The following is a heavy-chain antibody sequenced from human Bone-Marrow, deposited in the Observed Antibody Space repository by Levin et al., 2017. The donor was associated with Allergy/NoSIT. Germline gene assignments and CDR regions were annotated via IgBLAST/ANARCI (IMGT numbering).Heavy chain of an antibody. CDR2: IYYSGST. CDR3: ASRDYGDYVGAFDI. CDR1: GGSISSSSYY. J-gene: IGHJ3*02. Sequence: SETLSLTCTVSGGSISSSSYYWGWIRQPPGKGLEWIGSIYYSGSTYYNPSLKSRVTISVDTSKNQFSLKLSSVTAADTAVYYCASRDYGDYVGAFDIWGQGTMVTVSS. V-gene: IGHV4-39*01. D-gene: IGHD4-17*01.